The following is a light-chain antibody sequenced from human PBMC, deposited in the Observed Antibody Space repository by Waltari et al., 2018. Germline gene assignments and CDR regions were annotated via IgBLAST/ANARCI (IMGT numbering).Light chain of an antibody. CDR3: QSADSSGSVV. CDR1: ALSKQY. CDR2: KEG. V-gene: IGLV3-25*03. Sequence: SFELSQPPSLSVSSGQTARNTCPGDALSKQYAHGHQKRPGLAPILVIYKEGERPSGIPERFSGSSSGTTVTLTIRGVQAEDEADYYCQSADSSGSVVFGGGTKLTVL. J-gene: IGLJ2*01.